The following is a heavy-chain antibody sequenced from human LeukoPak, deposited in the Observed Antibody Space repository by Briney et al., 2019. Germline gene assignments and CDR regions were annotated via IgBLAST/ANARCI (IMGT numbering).Heavy chain of an antibody. J-gene: IGHJ4*02. CDR1: GGSISNYY. D-gene: IGHD2-15*01. CDR3: ARVSRCSGGSCYYFDY. V-gene: IGHV4-59*01. CDR2: IYYSGST. Sequence: SETLSLTCTVSGGSISNYYWSWIRQPPGKGLEWIGCIYYSGSTNYNPSLKSRVTISVDTSKNQFSLKLSSVTAADTAVYYCARVSRCSGGSCYYFDYWGQGTLVTVSS.